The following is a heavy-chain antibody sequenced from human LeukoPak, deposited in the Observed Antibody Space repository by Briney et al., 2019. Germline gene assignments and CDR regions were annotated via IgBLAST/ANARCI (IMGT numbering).Heavy chain of an antibody. V-gene: IGHV3-23*01. J-gene: IGHJ4*02. D-gene: IGHD6-19*01. CDR1: GFTFSSYA. Sequence: PGGSLRLSCAASGFTFSSYAMSWVRQAPGKGLEWVSAISGSGGSTYYADSMKGRFTISRDNSKNTLYLQMNSLRAEDTAVYYCAKVALRYSSTSGDYWGQGTLVTVSS. CDR3: AKVALRYSSTSGDY. CDR2: ISGSGGST.